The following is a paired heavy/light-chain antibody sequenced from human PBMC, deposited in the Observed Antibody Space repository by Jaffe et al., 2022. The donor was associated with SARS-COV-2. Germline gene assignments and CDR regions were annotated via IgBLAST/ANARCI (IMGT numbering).Heavy chain of an antibody. CDR1: GYTFTSYG. CDR3: ARIKRYYDYVWGSYTAYYFDY. V-gene: IGHV1-18*01. CDR2: ISAYNGNT. J-gene: IGHJ4*02. Sequence: QVQLVQSGAEVKKPGASVKVSCKASGYTFTSYGISWVRQAPGQGLEWMGWISAYNGNTNYAQKLQGRVTMTTDTSTSTAYMELRSLRSDDTAVYYCARIKRYYDYVWGSYTAYYFDYWGQGTLVTVSS. D-gene: IGHD3-16*01.
Light chain of an antibody. Sequence: SYELTQPPSVSVSPGQTARITCSADALPKQYAYWYQQKPGQAPVLVIYKDSERPSGIPERFSGSSSGTTVTLTISGVQAEDEADYYCQSADSSGTYYVFGTGTKVTVL. CDR3: QSADSSGTYYV. CDR2: KDS. V-gene: IGLV3-25*03. CDR1: ALPKQY. J-gene: IGLJ1*01.